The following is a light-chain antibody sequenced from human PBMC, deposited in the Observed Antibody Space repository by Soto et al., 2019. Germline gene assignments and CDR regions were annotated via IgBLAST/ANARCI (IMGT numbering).Light chain of an antibody. Sequence: EIVLTQSPATLSLSPGERATLSCRASQSVGSYLVWYQQKPGQAPRLLIYDASNRATGIPARFSGSGSGTDFTLTISSLEPEDFAVYYCQQRSNWPPEFTFGPGTKVDI. J-gene: IGKJ3*01. V-gene: IGKV3-11*01. CDR2: DAS. CDR3: QQRSNWPPEFT. CDR1: QSVGSY.